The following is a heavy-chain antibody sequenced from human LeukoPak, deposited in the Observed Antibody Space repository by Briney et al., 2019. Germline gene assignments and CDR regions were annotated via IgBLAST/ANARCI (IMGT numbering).Heavy chain of an antibody. V-gene: IGHV4-61*09. CDR1: GVSISSGSYC. J-gene: IGHJ3*02. CDR3: ARTEYYDMGAFDI. Sequence: NASETLSLTCTVSGVSISSGSYCWSWIRQPAGKGLEWIGHIHTSGNTNYNPSLKSRVTISVDTSKNQFSLKLSSVTAADTAVYYCARTEYYDMGAFDIWGQGTMVTVSS. D-gene: IGHD3-22*01. CDR2: IHTSGNT.